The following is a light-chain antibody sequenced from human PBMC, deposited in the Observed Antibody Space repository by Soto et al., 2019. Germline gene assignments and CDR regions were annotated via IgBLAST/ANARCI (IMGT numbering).Light chain of an antibody. V-gene: IGLV2-23*02. Sequence: QSVLTQPASVSDSPGQSITISCTGTGSDVGSHNLVSWYQQRPGKLPRLLIYEVNKRPSGVSNRFSGSKSGNTASLTISGLQAEDEADYHCCSYAGNVEFGGGTKLTVL. J-gene: IGLJ2*01. CDR1: GSDVGSHNL. CDR2: EVN. CDR3: CSYAGNVE.